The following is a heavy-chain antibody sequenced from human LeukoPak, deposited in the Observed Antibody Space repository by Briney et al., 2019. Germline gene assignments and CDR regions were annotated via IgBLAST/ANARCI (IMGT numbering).Heavy chain of an antibody. CDR2: ISYDGSNK. J-gene: IGHJ3*02. V-gene: IGHV3-30*18. CDR3: AKPRGLAYRHDAFDI. CDR1: GFTFSSYG. Sequence: PGRSLRLSCAASGFTFSSYGMHWVRQAPGKGLEWVAVISYDGSNKYYADSVKGRFTISRDNSKNTLYLQMNSLRAEDTAVYYCAKPRGLAYRHDAFDIRGQGTMVTVSS. D-gene: IGHD3-16*01.